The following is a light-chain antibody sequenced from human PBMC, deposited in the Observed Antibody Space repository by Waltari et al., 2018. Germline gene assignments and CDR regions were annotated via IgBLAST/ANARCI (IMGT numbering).Light chain of an antibody. J-gene: IGKJ2*01. V-gene: IGKV1-39*01. CDR2: AAS. Sequence: DIQMTQSPSSLSASVGDRVTITCRASQSISTYLNWYQVKPGKAPKLLISAASTVQGGVPSRFSGSGSGADFTLTISNLQPDDYATYYCQQSYSIPCAFGQGTKLEIK. CDR1: QSISTY. CDR3: QQSYSIPCA.